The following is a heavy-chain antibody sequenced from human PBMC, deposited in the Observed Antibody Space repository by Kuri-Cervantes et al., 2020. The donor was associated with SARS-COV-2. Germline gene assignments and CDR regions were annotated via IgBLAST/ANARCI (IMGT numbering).Heavy chain of an antibody. D-gene: IGHD3-22*01. CDR1: GFTFDDYA. CDR2: ISGSGGST. J-gene: IGHJ3*02. CDR3: AKDPTNDYYDSSGYYFRGAFDI. V-gene: IGHV3-23*01. Sequence: GESLKISCAASGFTFDDYAMHWVRQAPGKGLEWVSAISGSGGSTYYADSVKGRFTISRDNSKNTLYLQMDSLRAEDTAVYYCAKDPTNDYYDSSGYYFRGAFDIWGQGTMVTVSS.